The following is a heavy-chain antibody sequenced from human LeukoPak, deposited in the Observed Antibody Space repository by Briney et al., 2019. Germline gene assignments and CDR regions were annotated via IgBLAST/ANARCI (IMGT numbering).Heavy chain of an antibody. CDR3: AKDRDILGAVYYFDY. CDR2: ISYDGSNK. CDR1: GFTFSSYG. J-gene: IGHJ4*02. V-gene: IGHV3-30*18. Sequence: GGSLRLSCAASGFTFSSYGMHWVRQAPGKGLEWVAVISYDGSNKYYADSVKGRFTISRDNSKNTLYLQMNSLRAEDTAVYYCAKDRDILGAVYYFDYWGQGTLVTVSS. D-gene: IGHD1-26*01.